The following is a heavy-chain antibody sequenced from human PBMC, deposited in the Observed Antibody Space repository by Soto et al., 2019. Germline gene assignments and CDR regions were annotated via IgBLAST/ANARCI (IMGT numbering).Heavy chain of an antibody. CDR1: GGSISSYY. CDR2: IYYSGST. J-gene: IGHJ5*02. V-gene: IGHV4-59*01. D-gene: IGHD2-15*01. Sequence: SETLSLTCTVSGGSISSYYWSWIRQPPGKGLEWIAYIYYSGSTNYNPSVKSRGTISLDTPKNQFSLKLNSVTAADTAVSYCARVRDCSCGTCYSWWFYPWGQGTLVTVSS. CDR3: ARVRDCSCGTCYSWWFYP.